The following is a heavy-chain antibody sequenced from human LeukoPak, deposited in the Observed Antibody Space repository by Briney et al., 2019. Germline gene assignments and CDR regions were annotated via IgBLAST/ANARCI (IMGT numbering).Heavy chain of an antibody. J-gene: IGHJ6*02. V-gene: IGHV4-4*07. CDR1: GGSISSYY. D-gene: IGHD3-10*01. Sequence: PSETLSLTCTVSGGSISSYYWSWIRQPAGKGLEWIGRIYTSGSTNYNPSLKSRVTMSVDTSKNQFSLKLSSVTAADTAVYYCARDILRFGELSHGMDVWGQGTTVTVSS. CDR3: ARDILRFGELSHGMDV. CDR2: IYTSGST.